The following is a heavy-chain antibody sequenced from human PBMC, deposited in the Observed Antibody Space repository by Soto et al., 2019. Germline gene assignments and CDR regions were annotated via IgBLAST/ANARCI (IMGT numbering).Heavy chain of an antibody. J-gene: IGHJ4*02. CDR2: IYPGDSDT. V-gene: IGHV5-51*01. Sequence: ASVKVSCKASGYSFTSYWIGWVRQMPGKGLERMGIIYPGDSDTRYSPSFQGQVTISADKSISTAYLQWSSLKASDTAMYYCARNDYGGNSVDYWGQGTLVTVSS. CDR3: ARNDYGGNSVDY. CDR1: GYSFTSYW. D-gene: IGHD4-17*01.